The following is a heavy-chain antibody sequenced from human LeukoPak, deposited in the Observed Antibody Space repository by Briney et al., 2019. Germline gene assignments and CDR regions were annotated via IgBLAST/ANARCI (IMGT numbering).Heavy chain of an antibody. V-gene: IGHV4-39*07. D-gene: IGHD5-18*01. CDR2: INHSGST. Sequence: SETLSLTCTVSGGSISTSNYYWSWIRQPPGKGLEWIGEINHSGSTNYNPSLKSRVTISVDTSKNQFSLKLSSVTAADTAVYYCARGVTQLWLRLRYYFDYWGQGTLVTVSS. J-gene: IGHJ4*02. CDR1: GGSISTSNYY. CDR3: ARGVTQLWLRLRYYFDY.